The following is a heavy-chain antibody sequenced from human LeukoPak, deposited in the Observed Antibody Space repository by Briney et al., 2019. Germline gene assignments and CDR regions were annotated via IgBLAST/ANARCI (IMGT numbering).Heavy chain of an antibody. CDR3: AKSMGGVPVWHYFDY. J-gene: IGHJ4*02. Sequence: PGGSLRLSCAASGFTFSSYSMNWVRQAPGKGLEWVSSISSSSSYIYHADSVKGRFTISRDNSKNTLYLQMNSLRAEDTAVYYCAKSMGGVPVWHYFDYWGQGTLVTVSS. D-gene: IGHD2-8*02. CDR1: GFTFSSYS. CDR2: ISSSSSYI. V-gene: IGHV3-21*04.